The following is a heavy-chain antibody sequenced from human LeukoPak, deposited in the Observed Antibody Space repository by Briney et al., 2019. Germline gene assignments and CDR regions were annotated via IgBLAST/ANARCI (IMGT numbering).Heavy chain of an antibody. CDR1: GFSFSSYG. CDR3: AKCSAGNCDIDY. J-gene: IGHJ4*02. D-gene: IGHD2-15*01. Sequence: GGSLRLSCAASGFSFSSYGMHWVRQAPGKGLEWLTFILFDGSQTYYADSVKGRFTISRDNSKNTLYLQMNSLRTEDTAMYYCAKCSAGNCDIDYWGQGTLVTVSS. V-gene: IGHV3-30*02. CDR2: ILFDGSQT.